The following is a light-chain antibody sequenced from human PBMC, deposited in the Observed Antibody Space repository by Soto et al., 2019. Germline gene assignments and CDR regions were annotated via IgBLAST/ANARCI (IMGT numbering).Light chain of an antibody. CDR3: GSWDSSLSAYD. J-gene: IGLJ1*01. V-gene: IGLV1-51*01. CDR2: DDN. CDR1: SSNIGGNS. Sequence: QSVLTPPPSVSAAPGQKVTISCSGSSSNIGGNSVSWYQQLPGTAPKLLIYDDNKRPSGIPDRFSGSKSGTSATLGITGFQTGDEADYYCGSWDSSLSAYDFGTGTKVTVL.